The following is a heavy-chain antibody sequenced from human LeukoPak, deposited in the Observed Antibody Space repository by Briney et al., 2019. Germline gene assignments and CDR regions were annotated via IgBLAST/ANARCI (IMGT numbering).Heavy chain of an antibody. CDR1: GGSISSSSYY. CDR3: ARVHSSSWLTFDY. CDR2: ISGSGGST. Sequence: RSSETLSLTCTVSGGSISSSSYYWGWIRQPPGKGLEWVSAISGSGGSTYYADSVKGRSTISRDNSKNTLYLQMNSLRAEDTAVYYCARVHSSSWLTFDYWGQGTLVTVSS. D-gene: IGHD6-13*01. V-gene: IGHV3-23*01. J-gene: IGHJ4*02.